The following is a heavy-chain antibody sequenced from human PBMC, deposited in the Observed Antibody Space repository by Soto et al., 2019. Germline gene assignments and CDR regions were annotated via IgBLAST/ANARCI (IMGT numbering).Heavy chain of an antibody. V-gene: IGHV3-23*01. D-gene: IGHD3-22*01. CDR3: AKDLVEDYYDSSGYDYFDY. J-gene: IGHJ4*02. Sequence: GGSLRLSCAASGFTFSRYAMSWVRQAPGKGLEWVSAISGSGGSTYYADSVKGRFTISRDNSKNTLYLQMNSLRAEDTAVYYCAKDLVEDYYDSSGYDYFDYWGQGTLVTVSS. CDR1: GFTFSRYA. CDR2: ISGSGGST.